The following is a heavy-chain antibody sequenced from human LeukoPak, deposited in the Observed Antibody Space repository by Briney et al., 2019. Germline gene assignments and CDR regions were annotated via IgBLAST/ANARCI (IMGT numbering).Heavy chain of an antibody. Sequence: PPGGSLRLSCAASGFTFSSFAMSWVRQAPGEGLEWVSAISGSGDATYYADSVKGRFTISRDNSKNTLYLQMNSLRAEDTAVFYCAIPLRPTVSKMTTETADCWGQGTLVTVSS. CDR1: GFTFSSFA. CDR3: AIPLRPTVSKMTTETADC. CDR2: ISGSGDAT. D-gene: IGHD4-17*01. J-gene: IGHJ4*02. V-gene: IGHV3-23*01.